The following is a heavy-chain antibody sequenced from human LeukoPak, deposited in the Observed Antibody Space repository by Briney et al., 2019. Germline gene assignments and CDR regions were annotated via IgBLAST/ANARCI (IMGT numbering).Heavy chain of an antibody. CDR1: GGSISSSNYY. J-gene: IGHJ4*02. CDR2: IYYSGIT. Sequence: SETLSLTCTVSGGSISSSNYYWGWIRQPPGKGLEWIGSIYYSGITYYNPSLKSRVTISVETSNNQFSLKLSSVTAVDTAMYYCARRGGNSGFLLFDYWGQGTLVTVSS. CDR3: ARRGGNSGFLLFDY. V-gene: IGHV4-39*01. D-gene: IGHD4-23*01.